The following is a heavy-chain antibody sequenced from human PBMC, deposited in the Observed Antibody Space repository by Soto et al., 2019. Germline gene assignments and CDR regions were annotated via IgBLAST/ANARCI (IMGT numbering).Heavy chain of an antibody. V-gene: IGHV3-33*01. Sequence: PGGSLRLSCAASGFTFSSYGMHWVRQAPGKGLEWVAVIWYDGSNKYYADSVKGRFTISRDNSKNTLYLQMNSLRAEDTAVYYCARDRLERRQGYFDYWGQGTLVTVSS. D-gene: IGHD1-1*01. CDR3: ARDRLERRQGYFDY. CDR1: GFTFSSYG. CDR2: IWYDGSNK. J-gene: IGHJ4*02.